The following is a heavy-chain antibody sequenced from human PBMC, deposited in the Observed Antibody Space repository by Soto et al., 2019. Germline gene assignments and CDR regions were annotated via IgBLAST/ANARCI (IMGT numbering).Heavy chain of an antibody. CDR1: GFTFSSYG. J-gene: IGHJ4*02. CDR2: IWYDGSNK. V-gene: IGHV3-33*01. CDR3: ARDSDSSIDY. Sequence: QVQLVESGGGVVQPGRSVRLSCAASGFTFSSYGMHWVRQAPGKGLEWVAVIWYDGSNKYYADSVKGRFTISRDNSKNTLYLQMNSLRAEDTAVYNCARDSDSSIDYWGQGTLVTVSS. D-gene: IGHD3-22*01.